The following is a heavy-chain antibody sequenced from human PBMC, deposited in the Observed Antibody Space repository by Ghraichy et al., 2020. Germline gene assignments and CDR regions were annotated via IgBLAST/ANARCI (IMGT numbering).Heavy chain of an antibody. Sequence: SETLSLTCTVSGGSISSYYWSWIRQPPGKGLEWIGYIYYSGSTNYNPSLKSRVTISVDTSKNQFSLKLSSVTAADTAVYYCARLTMIVVAHLRPDAFDIWAQGTMVTFSS. CDR3: ARLTMIVVAHLRPDAFDI. CDR2: IYYSGST. V-gene: IGHV4-59*08. J-gene: IGHJ3*02. D-gene: IGHD3-22*01. CDR1: GGSISSYY.